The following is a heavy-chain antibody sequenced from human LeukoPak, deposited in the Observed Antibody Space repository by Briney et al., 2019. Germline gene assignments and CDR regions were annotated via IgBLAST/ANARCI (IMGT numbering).Heavy chain of an antibody. CDR1: GFTFSSYS. CDR3: ARGFGYSNYFDAFDI. V-gene: IGHV3-48*04. J-gene: IGHJ3*02. Sequence: GGSLRHSCAASGFTFSSYSMNWVRQAPGKGLEWVSYISSSSSTIYYADSVKGRFTISRDNAKNSLYLQMNSLRAEDTAVYYCARGFGYSNYFDAFDIWGQGTMVTVSS. D-gene: IGHD4-11*01. CDR2: ISSSSSTI.